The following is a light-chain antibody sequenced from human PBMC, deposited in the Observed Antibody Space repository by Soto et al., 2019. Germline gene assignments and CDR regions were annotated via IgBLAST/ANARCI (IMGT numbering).Light chain of an antibody. CDR3: ATWDDSLNAL. CDR1: NSDIGSNS. J-gene: IGLJ2*01. Sequence: QSALTQPPSASGTPGQMVAISCSGSNSDIGSNSVNWYQHLPGTASKLLIYNNNQRPSGVPDRFSGSKSGTSASLAISGLQSEDEADYYCATWDDSLNALFGGGTKVTVL. CDR2: NNN. V-gene: IGLV1-44*01.